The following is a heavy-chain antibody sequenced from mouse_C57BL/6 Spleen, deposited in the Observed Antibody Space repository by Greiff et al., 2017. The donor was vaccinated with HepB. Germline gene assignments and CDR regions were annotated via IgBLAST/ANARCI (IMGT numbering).Heavy chain of an antibody. Sequence: EVHLVESGGGLVQPGGSLSLSCAASGFTFTDYYMSWVRPPPGKALEWLGFIRNKANGYTTEYSASVKGRFTISRDNSQSILYLQMNALRAEDSATYYCARYRTMVTALDYWGQGTTLTVSS. CDR1: GFTFTDYY. J-gene: IGHJ2*01. V-gene: IGHV7-3*01. CDR3: ARYRTMVTALDY. D-gene: IGHD2-2*01. CDR2: IRNKANGYTT.